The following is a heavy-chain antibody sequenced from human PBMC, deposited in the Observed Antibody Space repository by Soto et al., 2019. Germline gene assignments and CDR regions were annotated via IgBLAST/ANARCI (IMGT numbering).Heavy chain of an antibody. J-gene: IGHJ5*02. Sequence: ASVKVSCKASGYTFTGYYMHWVRQAPGQGLEWMGWINPNSGGTNYAQKFQGWVTMTRDTSISTAYMELGRLRSDDTAVYYCAREGAVAAAGTYNWFDPWGQGTLVTVSS. CDR1: GYTFTGYY. CDR3: AREGAVAAAGTYNWFDP. CDR2: INPNSGGT. D-gene: IGHD6-13*01. V-gene: IGHV1-2*04.